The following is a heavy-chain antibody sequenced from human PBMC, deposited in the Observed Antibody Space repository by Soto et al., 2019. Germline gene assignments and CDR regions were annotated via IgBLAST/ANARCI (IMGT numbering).Heavy chain of an antibody. J-gene: IGHJ4*02. D-gene: IGHD3-3*01. Sequence: SETLSLTCTVSGGYISSYYWSWIRQPPGKGLEWIGYIYYSGSTNYNPSLKSRVTISVDTSKNQFSLKLSSVTAADTAVYYCARYYDFWSGYSGFDYCGQGTLVTVSS. V-gene: IGHV4-59*01. CDR2: IYYSGST. CDR1: GGYISSYY. CDR3: ARYYDFWSGYSGFDY.